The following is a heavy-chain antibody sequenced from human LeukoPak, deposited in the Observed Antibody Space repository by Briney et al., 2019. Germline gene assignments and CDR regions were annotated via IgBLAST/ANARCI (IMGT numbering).Heavy chain of an antibody. D-gene: IGHD3-10*01. CDR1: GFVFSNYD. CDR3: IRDLLGERTFEI. V-gene: IGHV3-13*01. Sequence: PGGSLRLSCAASGFVFSNYDMHWVRQSTRKGLEWVAHILVAGDTQYADSVKGRLTISRDNAKRSVFLQMNNLRDGDTAVYYCIRDLLGERTFEIWGQGTMVSVSS. J-gene: IGHJ3*02. CDR2: ILVAGDT.